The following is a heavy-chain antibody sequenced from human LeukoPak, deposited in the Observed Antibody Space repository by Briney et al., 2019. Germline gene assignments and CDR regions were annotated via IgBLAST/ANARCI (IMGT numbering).Heavy chain of an antibody. CDR2: IYYSGST. J-gene: IGHJ4*02. Sequence: PSETLSLTCTVSGSSISSSNYSWGWIRQPPGKGLEWIGSIYYSGSTYYNPSLKSRVTISVDTSKNQFSLKLSSVTAADTAVYYCARQTGSGLFILPGGQGTLVTVSS. CDR3: ARQTGSGLFILP. V-gene: IGHV4-39*07. D-gene: IGHD3/OR15-3a*01. CDR1: GSSISSSNYS.